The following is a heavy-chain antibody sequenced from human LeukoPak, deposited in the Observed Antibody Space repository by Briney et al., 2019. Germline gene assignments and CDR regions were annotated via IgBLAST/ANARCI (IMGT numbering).Heavy chain of an antibody. J-gene: IGHJ4*02. D-gene: IGHD3-22*01. CDR2: ISPSGGNT. V-gene: IGHV3-23*01. CDR1: GFTFSSYA. CDR3: AKRGDSSGDSKHFDY. Sequence: SGGSLRLSCAASGFTFSSYAMSWVRQAPGKGLEWVSLISPSGGNTYYADSVRGRFTISRDNSKNTLHLQMSSLRAEDTALYYCAKRGDSSGDSKHFDYWGQGTLVTVSS.